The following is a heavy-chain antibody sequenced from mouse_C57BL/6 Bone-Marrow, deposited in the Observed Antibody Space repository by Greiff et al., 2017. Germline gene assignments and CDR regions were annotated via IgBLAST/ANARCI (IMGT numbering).Heavy chain of an antibody. CDR1: GFNIKDDY. D-gene: IGHD2-4*01. J-gene: IGHJ3*01. CDR3: TTTYDYDDGFAY. CDR2: IDPENGDT. Sequence: EVQLQQSGAELVRPGASVKLSCTASGFNIKDDYMHWVKQRPEQGLEWIGWIDPENGDTEYASKFQGKATITADKSSNTAYLQLSSLKSEDTAVYYCTTTYDYDDGFAYWGQGTLVTVSA. V-gene: IGHV14-4*01.